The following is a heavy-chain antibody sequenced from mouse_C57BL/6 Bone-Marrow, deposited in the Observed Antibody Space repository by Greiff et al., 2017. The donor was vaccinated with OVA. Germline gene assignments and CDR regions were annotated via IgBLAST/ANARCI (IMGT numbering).Heavy chain of an antibody. CDR3: AHYGSRLYLHY. J-gene: IGHJ2*02. V-gene: IGHV1-59*01. CDR2: IAPSDSYI. D-gene: IGHD1-1*01. CDR1: GYTFTNYW. Sequence: QVHVKQPGAELVRPGTSVKLSCKASGYTFTNYWMHWVKQRPGQGLEWIGVIAPSDSYINYNQKFKGRATLTVDTSSSTAYMHLSSLTSEDSAVYYSAHYGSRLYLHYWGQGTSLTVSS.